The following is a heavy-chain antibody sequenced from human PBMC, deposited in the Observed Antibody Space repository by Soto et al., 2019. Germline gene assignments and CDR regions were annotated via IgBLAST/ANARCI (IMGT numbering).Heavy chain of an antibody. CDR3: AKGTNIRVGATNIDS. D-gene: IGHD1-26*01. CDR2: ISWNSDRT. V-gene: IGHV3-9*01. Sequence: EVHLVESGGGWVQPGRSLRLSCAASGFTFDDYAMHWVRQAPGKGLEWVSGISWNSDRTGYADSVKGRCTISIDNANNSLFLKTNSLRAEATAFYFCAKGTNIRVGATNIDSWGRGTLVSVSS. J-gene: IGHJ4*02. CDR1: GFTFDDYA.